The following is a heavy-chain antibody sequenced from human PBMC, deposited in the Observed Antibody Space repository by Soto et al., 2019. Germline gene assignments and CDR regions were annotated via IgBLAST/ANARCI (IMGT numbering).Heavy chain of an antibody. CDR2: IYYSGST. CDR3: ASSGYCTTRVCSTLFDP. Sequence: PSETLSLNCTVSGGSISRSSSYQGWIRQPPGKGLEWIGYIYYSGSTYYNPSLKRRVTISVDTPKNQFSLQLTSVTAPDTAVYYCASSGYCTTRVCSTLFDPWRQGTLVTVSS. V-gene: IGHV4-30-4*01. J-gene: IGHJ5*02. D-gene: IGHD2-8*01. CDR1: GGSISRSSSY.